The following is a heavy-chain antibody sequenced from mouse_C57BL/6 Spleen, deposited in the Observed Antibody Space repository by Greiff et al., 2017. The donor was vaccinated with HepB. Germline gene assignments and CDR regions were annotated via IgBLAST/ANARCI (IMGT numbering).Heavy chain of an antibody. J-gene: IGHJ4*01. CDR3: ARMTELYYAMDY. D-gene: IGHD4-1*01. CDR1: GFSLTSYG. V-gene: IGHV2-2*01. CDR2: IWSGGST. Sequence: VKVEESGPGLVQPSQSLSITCTVSGFSLTSYGVHWVRQSPGKGLEWLGVIWSGGSTDYNAAFISRLSISKDNSKSQVFFKMNSLQADDTAIYYCARMTELYYAMDYWGQGTSVTVSS.